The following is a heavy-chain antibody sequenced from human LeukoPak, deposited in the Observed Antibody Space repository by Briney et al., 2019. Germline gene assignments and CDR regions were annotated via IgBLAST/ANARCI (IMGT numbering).Heavy chain of an antibody. J-gene: IGHJ4*02. CDR2: ISGSGGST. Sequence: GGSLRLSCAASGFAFSSYAMSWVRQAPGKGLEWVSAISGSGGSTDYADSVKGRFTISRDNCKNTLYLQMNSLRAEDTAVYYCAKTRGYSRDFFDYWGQGTLVTDSS. CDR1: GFAFSSYA. V-gene: IGHV3-23*01. CDR3: AKTRGYSRDFFDY. D-gene: IGHD6-13*01.